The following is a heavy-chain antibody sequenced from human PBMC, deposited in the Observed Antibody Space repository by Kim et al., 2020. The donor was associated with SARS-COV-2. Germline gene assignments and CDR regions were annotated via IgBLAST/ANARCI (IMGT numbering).Heavy chain of an antibody. Sequence: SVKVSCKASGGTFSSYAISWVRQAPGQGLEWMGRIIPILGIANYAQKFQGRVTITADKSTSTAYMELSSLRSEDTAVYYCAREVAVAGMPCDYWGQGTLVTVSS. CDR1: GGTFSSYA. D-gene: IGHD6-19*01. CDR3: AREVAVAGMPCDY. CDR2: IIPILGIA. V-gene: IGHV1-69*04. J-gene: IGHJ4*02.